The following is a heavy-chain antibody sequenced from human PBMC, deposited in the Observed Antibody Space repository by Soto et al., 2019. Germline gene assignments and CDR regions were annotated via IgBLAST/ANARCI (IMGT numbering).Heavy chain of an antibody. Sequence: QVQLQESGPGLVKPSQTLSLTCTVSGGSISRGDYYWSWTRQPPGKGLEWIGYIYYSGSTYYNPSLKSRVTISVDTSKNQFSLKLSSVTAADTAAYYCARDGDGYNAFDYWGQGTLVTVSS. D-gene: IGHD5-12*01. V-gene: IGHV4-30-4*01. J-gene: IGHJ4*02. CDR2: IYYSGST. CDR3: ARDGDGYNAFDY. CDR1: GGSISRGDYY.